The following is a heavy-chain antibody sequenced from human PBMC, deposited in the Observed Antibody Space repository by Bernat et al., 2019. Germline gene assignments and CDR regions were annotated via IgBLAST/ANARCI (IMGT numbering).Heavy chain of an antibody. J-gene: IGHJ5*02. CDR1: GFIFSSYW. Sequence: EVQLVESGGGLVQPGGSLRLSCAASGFIFSSYWMHWVRHDPAKGLVWVSRINMDGGTTNYADYVEGRLTISRDNAKSTLYLQMNSLRDEDTALYYCVRDLTGTNTAWGQGSLVTDSS. D-gene: IGHD1-7*01. V-gene: IGHV3-74*01. CDR3: VRDLTGTNTA. CDR2: INMDGGTT.